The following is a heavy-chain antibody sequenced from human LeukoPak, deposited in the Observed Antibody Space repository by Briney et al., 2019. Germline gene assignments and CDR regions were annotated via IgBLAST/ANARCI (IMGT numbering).Heavy chain of an antibody. CDR3: VRHGYTASHFFLDY. CDR2: TYTTGMT. CDR1: TASINSYY. Sequence: SETLSLTCTVSTASINSYYWGWVRQPAGRGLEWIGRTYTTGMTQYDPSLQSRVTMSVDTSQKQFSLNLRSVTAADTAIYFCVRHGYTASHFFLDYWSQGALVTVSS. D-gene: IGHD5-18*01. V-gene: IGHV4-4*07. J-gene: IGHJ4*02.